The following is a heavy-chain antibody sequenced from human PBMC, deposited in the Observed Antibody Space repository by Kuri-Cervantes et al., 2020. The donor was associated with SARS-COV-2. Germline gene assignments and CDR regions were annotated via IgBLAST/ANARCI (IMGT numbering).Heavy chain of an antibody. D-gene: IGHD3-16*01. CDR1: GFTFSSYA. CDR2: ISYDGSNK. Sequence: GESLKISCAASGFTFSSYAMHWVRQAPGKGLEWVAVISYDGSNKYYADSVKGRFTISRDNSKNTLYLQMNSLRAEDTAVYYCAKGEGDGDIKYYYYYMDVWGKGTTVTVSS. CDR3: AKGEGDGDIKYYYYYMDV. J-gene: IGHJ6*03. V-gene: IGHV3-30-3*01.